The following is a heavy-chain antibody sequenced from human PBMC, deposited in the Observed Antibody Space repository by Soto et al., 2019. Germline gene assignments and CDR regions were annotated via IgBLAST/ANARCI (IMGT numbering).Heavy chain of an antibody. D-gene: IGHD3-10*02. CDR3: ARGVVRGAPEDY. V-gene: IGHV4-34*01. Sequence: SETLSLTCAVYGGSFSGYYWSWIRQPPGKGLEWIGEINHSGSTNYNPSLKSRVTISVDTSKNQFSLKLSSVTAADTAVYYCARGVVRGAPEDYWGQGTLVTVSS. CDR2: INHSGST. J-gene: IGHJ4*02. CDR1: GGSFSGYY.